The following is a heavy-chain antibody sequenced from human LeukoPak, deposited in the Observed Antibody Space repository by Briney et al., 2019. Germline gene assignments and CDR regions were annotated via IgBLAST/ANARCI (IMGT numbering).Heavy chain of an antibody. CDR2: INPNSGGT. CDR3: ARGVTMVRGVLGNWFDP. D-gene: IGHD3-10*01. Sequence: ASVKVSCKASGYTFTGYYMHWVRQAPGQGLEWMGCINPNSGGTNYAQKFQGRVTMTRDTSISTAYMELSRLRSDDTAVYYCARGVTMVRGVLGNWFDPWGQGTLVTVSS. CDR1: GYTFTGYY. V-gene: IGHV1-2*02. J-gene: IGHJ5*02.